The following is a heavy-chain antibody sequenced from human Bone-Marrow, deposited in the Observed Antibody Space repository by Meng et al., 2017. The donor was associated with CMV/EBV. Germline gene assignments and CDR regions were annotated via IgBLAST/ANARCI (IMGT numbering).Heavy chain of an antibody. D-gene: IGHD3-10*01. Sequence: GGSLRLSCAAAGFRFDDYGMHWVRQTPGKGLEWVAFIRHDGTNKFYGDSVKGRFTISRDNSKNTLYLQMNSLRAEDTAVNYCSFGSESYYGVPVNFDYWGQGTLVTVSS. CDR1: GFRFDDYG. J-gene: IGHJ4*02. CDR2: IRHDGTNK. V-gene: IGHV3-30*02. CDR3: SFGSESYYGVPVNFDY.